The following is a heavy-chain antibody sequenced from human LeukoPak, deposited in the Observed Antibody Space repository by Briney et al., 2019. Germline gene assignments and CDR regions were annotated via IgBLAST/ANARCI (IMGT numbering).Heavy chain of an antibody. J-gene: IGHJ4*02. CDR1: GVSTSSYY. CDR3: ARKGDSSGWYYFDY. V-gene: IGHV4-31*03. CDR2: IYYSGST. D-gene: IGHD6-19*01. Sequence: TLSLTCPVSGVSTSSYYWSWIRQHPGKGLDWFGYIYYSGSTYYNPSLKSRVTISVDTSKNQFSLKLSSVTAADTAVYYCARKGDSSGWYYFDYWGQGTLVTVSS.